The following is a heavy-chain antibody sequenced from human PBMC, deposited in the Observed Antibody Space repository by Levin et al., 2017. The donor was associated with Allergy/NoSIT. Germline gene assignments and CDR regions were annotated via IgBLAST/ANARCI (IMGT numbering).Heavy chain of an antibody. Sequence: SETLSLTCAVYGGSFSGYYWSWIRQPPGKGLEWIGEINHSGSTNYNPSLKSRVTISVDTSKNQFSLKLSSVTAADTAVYYCARGLPLRGLRYFQHWGQGTLVTVSS. CDR2: INHSGST. V-gene: IGHV4-34*01. J-gene: IGHJ1*01. CDR1: GGSFSGYY. D-gene: IGHD3-10*01. CDR3: ARGLPLRGLRYFQH.